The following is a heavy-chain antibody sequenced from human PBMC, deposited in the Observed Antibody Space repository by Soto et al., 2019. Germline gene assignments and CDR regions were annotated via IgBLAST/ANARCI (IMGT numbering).Heavy chain of an antibody. CDR1: GYSFTNYW. D-gene: IGHD6-13*01. Sequence: GESLKISCKGSGYSFTNYWIAWVRQMPGKGLEWMGIIYPRDSDTEYSPSFQGQVTISADRSISTAYLQWSSLKASDTAMYYCARQKQTAVGIKPGGQYYFDYRGQGTRVTVSS. CDR2: IYPRDSDT. V-gene: IGHV5-51*01. CDR3: ARQKQTAVGIKPGGQYYFDY. J-gene: IGHJ4*02.